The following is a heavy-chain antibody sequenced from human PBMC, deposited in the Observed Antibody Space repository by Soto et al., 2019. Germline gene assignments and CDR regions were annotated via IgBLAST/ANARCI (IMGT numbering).Heavy chain of an antibody. V-gene: IGHV3-30*18. CDR3: AKDWVVATSYYYYGMDV. CDR1: GFTFSSYV. J-gene: IGHJ6*02. Sequence: GGSLRLSCAASGFTFSSYVMHWVRQAPSKGLEWVAVISYDGSNKYYADSVKGRFTISRDNSKNTLYLQMNSLRAEDTAVYYCAKDWVVATSYYYYGMDVWGQGTTVTVSS. CDR2: ISYDGSNK. D-gene: IGHD5-12*01.